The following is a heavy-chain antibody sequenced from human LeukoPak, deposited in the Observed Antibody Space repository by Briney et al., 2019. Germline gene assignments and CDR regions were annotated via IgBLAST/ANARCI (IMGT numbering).Heavy chain of an antibody. CDR3: ARDSYGGVGAFDI. Sequence: GGSLRLSCAASGFTFSSYSMNWVRQAPGKGLEWVSSISSSSSYIYYADSVKGRFTISRDNAKNSLYLQMNSLRAEDTAVYYCARDSYGGVGAFDIWGQGTMVTVSS. J-gene: IGHJ3*02. CDR1: GFTFSSYS. V-gene: IGHV3-21*01. CDR2: ISSSSSYI. D-gene: IGHD5-18*01.